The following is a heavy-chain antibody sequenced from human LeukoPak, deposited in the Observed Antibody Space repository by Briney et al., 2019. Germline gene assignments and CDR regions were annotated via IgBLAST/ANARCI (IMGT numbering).Heavy chain of an antibody. J-gene: IGHJ4*02. CDR1: GFTFSSYS. D-gene: IGHD7-27*01. CDR3: AKKLGTTDY. CDR2: ISSSSSYI. Sequence: GGSLRLSCAASGFTFSSYSMNWVRQAPGKGLEWVSSISSSSSYIYYADSVKGRFTISRDNAKNSLYLQLNSLRAEDTAVYYCAKKLGTTDYWGQGTLVTVSS. V-gene: IGHV3-21*01.